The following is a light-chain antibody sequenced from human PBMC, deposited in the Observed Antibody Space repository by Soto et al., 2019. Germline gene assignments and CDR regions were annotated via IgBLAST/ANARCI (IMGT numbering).Light chain of an antibody. CDR3: AAWDVSLSGVV. V-gene: IGLV1-47*01. CDR1: SSNIGSNY. Sequence: QSVLTQPPSASGTPGQRVTISCSGSSSNIGSNYVYWYQQLPGTAPKLLIYRNNQRPSGVPDRFSGSKSGTSVSLAISGLRSEDEANYYCAAWDVSLSGVVFGGGTKVTVL. CDR2: RNN. J-gene: IGLJ3*02.